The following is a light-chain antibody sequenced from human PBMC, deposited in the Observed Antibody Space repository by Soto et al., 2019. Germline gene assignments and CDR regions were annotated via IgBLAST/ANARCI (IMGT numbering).Light chain of an antibody. CDR1: QNINNW. Sequence: DIQMTQSPSTLSASIGDRVTIPRRASQNINNWIAWYQQKPGKAPKFLIYDASTLESGVPSRFSGSGFGTEFSLTISSLQPDDFGSYYCQHMRTFGQGTKVDIK. CDR3: QHMRT. J-gene: IGKJ1*01. CDR2: DAS. V-gene: IGKV1-5*01.